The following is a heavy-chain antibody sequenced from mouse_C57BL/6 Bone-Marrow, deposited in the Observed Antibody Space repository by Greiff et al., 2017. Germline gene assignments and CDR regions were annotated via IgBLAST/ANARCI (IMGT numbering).Heavy chain of an antibody. D-gene: IGHD2-3*01. Sequence: EVQLQESGGGLVQPKGSLKLSCAASGFSFNTYAMNWVRQAPGKGLEWVARIRSKSNNYATYYADSVKDRFTISRDDSESMLYLQMNNLKTEDTAMYYCVRLPDGYYGYFDVWGTGTTVTVSS. CDR3: VRLPDGYYGYFDV. CDR1: GFSFNTYA. J-gene: IGHJ1*03. V-gene: IGHV10-1*01. CDR2: IRSKSNNYAT.